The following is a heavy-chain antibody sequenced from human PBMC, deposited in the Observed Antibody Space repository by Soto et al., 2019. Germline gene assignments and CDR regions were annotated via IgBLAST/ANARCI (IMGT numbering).Heavy chain of an antibody. V-gene: IGHV5-51*01. D-gene: IGHD4-17*01. Sequence: GESLKISCKGSGYSLTSYWIGWVRQMPGKGLEWMGIIYPGDSDTRYSPSFQGQVTISADKSISTAYLQWSSLKASDTAMYYCARQNGDYTHYYYGMDVWGQGTTVTVS. J-gene: IGHJ6*02. CDR1: GYSLTSYW. CDR2: IYPGDSDT. CDR3: ARQNGDYTHYYYGMDV.